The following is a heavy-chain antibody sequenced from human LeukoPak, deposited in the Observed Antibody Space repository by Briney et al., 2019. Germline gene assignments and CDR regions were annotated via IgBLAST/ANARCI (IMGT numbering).Heavy chain of an antibody. Sequence: RGSPILSCAVSGFTFSSHWMNWVRQAPGKGLEWVASIKQDGGEKSYVDSVKGRFTISRDNAKNSLYLQMSSLRVEDTAIYYCARDGTAAGLYFDLWGQGTLVTVSS. CDR3: ARDGTAAGLYFDL. D-gene: IGHD6-13*01. J-gene: IGHJ4*01. CDR2: IKQDGGEK. V-gene: IGHV3-7*01. CDR1: GFTFSSHW.